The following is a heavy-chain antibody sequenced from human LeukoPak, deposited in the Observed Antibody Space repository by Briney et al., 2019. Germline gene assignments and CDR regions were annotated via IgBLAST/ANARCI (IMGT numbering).Heavy chain of an antibody. J-gene: IGHJ2*01. V-gene: IGHV4-39*07. CDR2: IYYSGST. D-gene: IGHD3-10*01. CDR3: ARDRRGGYWYFDL. Sequence: SETLSLTCTVSGGSVSRSPYYWGWIRQPPGKGLEWIGNIYYSGSTYYNPSLKSRVTISIDTSKNQFSLKLSSVTAADTAVYYCARDRRGGYWYFDLWGRGTLVTVSS. CDR1: GGSVSRSPYY.